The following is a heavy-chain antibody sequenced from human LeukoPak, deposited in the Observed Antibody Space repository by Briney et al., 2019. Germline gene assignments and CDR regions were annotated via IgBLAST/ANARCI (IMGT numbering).Heavy chain of an antibody. V-gene: IGHV3-74*01. CDR1: GFTFSSYW. CDR3: ARARAYSYGYSDY. J-gene: IGHJ4*02. CDR2: ISTDGTSA. D-gene: IGHD5-18*01. Sequence: GGSLRLSCAASGFTFSSYWMYWVRQAPGKGLVWVSRISTDGTSASYADSGKGRFTISRDNAKNTLYLQMNSLRAEDTALYYCARARAYSYGYSDYWGQGTLVTVSS.